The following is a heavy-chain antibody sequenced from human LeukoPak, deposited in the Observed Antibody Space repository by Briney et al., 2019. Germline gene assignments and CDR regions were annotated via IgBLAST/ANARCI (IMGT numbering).Heavy chain of an antibody. Sequence: GGSLRLSCAASGFTFSSYSMNWVRQAPRKGLEWVSSISSSSSYIYYADSVKGRFTISRDNAKNSLYLQMNSLRAEDTAVYYCARGGRDGYNRGVDPWGQGTLVTVSS. J-gene: IGHJ5*02. D-gene: IGHD5-24*01. V-gene: IGHV3-21*01. CDR1: GFTFSSYS. CDR3: ARGGRDGYNRGVDP. CDR2: ISSSSSYI.